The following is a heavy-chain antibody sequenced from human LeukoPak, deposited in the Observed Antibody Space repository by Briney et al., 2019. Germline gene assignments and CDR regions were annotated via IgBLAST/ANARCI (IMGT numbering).Heavy chain of an antibody. D-gene: IGHD3-16*01. V-gene: IGHV3-30-3*01. J-gene: IGHJ5*02. CDR3: AREELGSSLGFDP. CDR2: ISYDGSNK. CDR1: GFTFSSYA. Sequence: PGGSLRLSCAASGFTFSSYAMQWVRQAPGKGLEWVAVISYDGSNKYYADSVKGRFTISRDNSKNTLYLQMNSLRAEDTAVYYCAREELGSSLGFDPWGQGTLVTVSS.